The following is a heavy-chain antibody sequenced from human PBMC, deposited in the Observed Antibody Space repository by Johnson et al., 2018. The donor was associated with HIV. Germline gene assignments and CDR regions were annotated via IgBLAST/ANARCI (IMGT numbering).Heavy chain of an antibody. CDR2: ISFDGNNK. D-gene: IGHD1-26*01. CDR3: AKSYYEEERPMGVDAFDI. V-gene: IGHV3-30-3*01. J-gene: IGHJ3*02. CDR1: GFTFSNYP. Sequence: QVQLVESGGGVVQPGRSLRLSCAASGFTFSNYPMNWVRQAPGKGLEWVAVISFDGNNKYYADSVKGRFTILRDNSKNTLYLQMNSLRVEDTAVYYCAKSYYEEERPMGVDAFDIWGQGTMVTVSS.